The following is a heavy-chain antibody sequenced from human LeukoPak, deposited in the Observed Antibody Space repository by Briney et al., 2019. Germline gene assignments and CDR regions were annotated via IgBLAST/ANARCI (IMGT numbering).Heavy chain of an antibody. V-gene: IGHV3-9*01. Sequence: PGGSLRLSCAASGFTFDDYAMHWVRQAPGKGLEWVSGISWNSGSIGYADSVKGRFTISRDNAKNSLYLQMNSLRAEDTALYYCGRSGSYYNEFDYWGQGTLVTISS. J-gene: IGHJ4*02. CDR3: GRSGSYYNEFDY. D-gene: IGHD3-10*01. CDR1: GFTFDDYA. CDR2: ISWNSGSI.